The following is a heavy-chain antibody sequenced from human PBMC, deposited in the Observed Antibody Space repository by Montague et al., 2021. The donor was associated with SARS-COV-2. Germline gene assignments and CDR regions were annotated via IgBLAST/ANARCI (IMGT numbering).Heavy chain of an antibody. D-gene: IGHD4-17*01. Sequence: SLRLSCAASGFTFSDYYMSWIRQAPGKGLEWVSYISSSSSYTKYADSVKGRFTISRDNAKNSLYLQMNSLRAEDTAVYYCAAPYGYYYGMDVWGQGTTVTVSS. CDR1: GFTFSDYY. J-gene: IGHJ6*02. CDR3: AAPYGYYYGMDV. V-gene: IGHV3-11*03. CDR2: ISSSSSYT.